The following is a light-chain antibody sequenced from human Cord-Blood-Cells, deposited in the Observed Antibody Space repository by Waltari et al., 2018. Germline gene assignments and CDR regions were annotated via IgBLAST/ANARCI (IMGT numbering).Light chain of an antibody. CDR1: QSVSSSY. Sequence: ESVLTQSPGTLSLSPGERATLSCRGSQSVSSSYLSWYQQKPGHAPRLLIYGASSSATCIPDRFSGSGSGTDFTLTISRLEPEDFEVYYCHLSQVWLNSQNTFGQGTKLEIK. CDR2: GAS. J-gene: IGKJ2*01. CDR3: HLSQVWLNSQNT. V-gene: IGKV3-20*01.